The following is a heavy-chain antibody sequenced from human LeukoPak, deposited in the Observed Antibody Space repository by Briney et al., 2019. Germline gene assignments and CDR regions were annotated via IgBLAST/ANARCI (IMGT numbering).Heavy chain of an antibody. D-gene: IGHD2-2*01. V-gene: IGHV4-34*01. CDR3: ARLVPAANDY. CDR2: INHSGST. CDR1: GGSFSGYY. J-gene: IGHJ4*02. Sequence: SETLSLTCTVYGGSFSGYYWSWIRQPPGKGLEWIGEINHSGSTNYNPSLKSRVTISVDTSKNQFSLKLSSVTAADTAVYYCARLVPAANDYWGQGTLVTVSS.